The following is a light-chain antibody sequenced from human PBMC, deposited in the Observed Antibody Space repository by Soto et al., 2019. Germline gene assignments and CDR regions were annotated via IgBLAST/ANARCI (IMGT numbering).Light chain of an antibody. CDR3: QQSYSTVFT. CDR1: QSISSY. V-gene: IGKV1-39*01. J-gene: IGKJ3*01. Sequence: DIQMTQSPSSLSASVGDRVTITCRASQSISSYLNWYQQKPGKAPKLLIYAASSLHSGVPSRFSGSGSGTDFTLTISSLQPEDFATYYCQQSYSTVFTFGPGTKVDIK. CDR2: AAS.